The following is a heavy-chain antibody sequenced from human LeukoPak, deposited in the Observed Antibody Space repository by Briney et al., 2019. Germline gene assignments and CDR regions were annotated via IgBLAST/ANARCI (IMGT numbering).Heavy chain of an antibody. J-gene: IGHJ4*02. CDR3: AKDLNYGGNSYYFDY. CDR1: GFTFSSYA. D-gene: IGHD4-23*01. Sequence: GGSLRLSCAASGFTFSSYAMSWVRQAPGKGLEWVSAISGSGGSTYYADSVKGWFTISRDNSKNTLYLQMNSLRAEDTAVYYCAKDLNYGGNSYYFDYWGQGTLVTVSA. V-gene: IGHV3-23*01. CDR2: ISGSGGST.